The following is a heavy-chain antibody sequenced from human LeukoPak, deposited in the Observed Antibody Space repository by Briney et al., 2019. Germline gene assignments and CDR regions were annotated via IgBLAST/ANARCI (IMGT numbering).Heavy chain of an antibody. J-gene: IGHJ4*02. CDR3: AREVGKGNSA. D-gene: IGHD1-7*01. CDR1: GGSISSYY. Sequence: SETLSLTCTVSGGSISSYYWNWIRQAPGRGLEWIAFIHYTGSTSYNPSLKSRVTISVDTFKNQFSLRLSSVTAADTAIYYCAREVGKGNSAWGQGTLVTVPS. V-gene: IGHV4-59*01. CDR2: IHYTGST.